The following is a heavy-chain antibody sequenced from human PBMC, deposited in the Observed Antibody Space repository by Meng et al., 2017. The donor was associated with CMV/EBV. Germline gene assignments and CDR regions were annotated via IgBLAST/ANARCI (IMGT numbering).Heavy chain of an antibody. V-gene: IGHV2-70D*14. D-gene: IGHD1-26*01. J-gene: IGHJ4*02. CDR2: IDWDDGK. CDR3: ARMVGATGFDY. Sequence: SGPTLVKPTQTLTLTCTLSGFSLSTSAMRVSWIRQPPGKALEWLARIDWDDGKFYSTSLKTRLTISKDTSKNQVVLTMTNMDPVDTATYYCARMVGATGFDYWGQGTLVTVSS. CDR1: GFSLSTSAMR.